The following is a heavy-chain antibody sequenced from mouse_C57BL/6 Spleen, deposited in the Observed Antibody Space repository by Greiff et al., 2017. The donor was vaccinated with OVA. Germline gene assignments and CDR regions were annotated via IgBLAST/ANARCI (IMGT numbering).Heavy chain of an antibody. Sequence: EVQLLESGGGLVKPGGSLKLSCAASGFTFSDYGMNWVRQAPEKGLEWVAYISSGSSTFYLEDTVMGRFTLPRYNAKNTLFLQMTILSSEYTAMYYCARGHLSDYLDYWGQGTTLTVSS. J-gene: IGHJ2*01. CDR2: ISSGSSTF. D-gene: IGHD1-1*01. CDR3: ARGHLSDYLDY. CDR1: GFTFSDYG. V-gene: IGHV5-17*01.